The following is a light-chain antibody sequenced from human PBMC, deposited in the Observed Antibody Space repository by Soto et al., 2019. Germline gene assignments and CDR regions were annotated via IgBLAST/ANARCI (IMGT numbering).Light chain of an antibody. CDR2: LGS. V-gene: IGKV2-28*01. Sequence: DIVMTQSPLSLPVTPGEPASISCRSSQSLLHSDGYNYLDWYLQKPGQSPQLLIQLGSMRASGAPESNRGWEQDTKFKMKMSRVKVNDVGVYYAMQVLKIPVTFGPGTKVNI. CDR1: QSLLHSDGYNY. CDR3: MQVLKIPVT. J-gene: IGKJ3*01.